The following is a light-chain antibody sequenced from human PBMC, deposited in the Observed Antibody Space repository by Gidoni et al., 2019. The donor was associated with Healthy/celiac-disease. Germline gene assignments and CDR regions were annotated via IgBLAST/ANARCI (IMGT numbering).Light chain of an antibody. V-gene: IGKV3-11*01. J-gene: IGKJ4*01. CDR1: QSVSSY. CDR2: DAS. CDR3: QQRSNWPPLT. Sequence: EIVLTQSPATLSLSPGERATLSCRASQSVSSYLAWYQQKPGQAPRLLIYDASNRAPGSPARFSGSGSGTDFTLTISSREPEDVAVYYCQQRSNWPPLTFGGXTKVEIK.